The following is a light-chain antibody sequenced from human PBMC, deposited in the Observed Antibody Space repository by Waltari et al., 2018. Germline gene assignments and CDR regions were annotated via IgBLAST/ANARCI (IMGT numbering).Light chain of an antibody. V-gene: IGKV3-20*01. CDR3: QNHERLPAV. CDR2: GAS. Sequence: EIVLTQSPGTLSLSPGARATLSCRAIQSIGRFLIWYQQKPGQAPRLLIYGASSRAAGIPDRFSGSGSGTDFSLTISRLEPEDFAVYYCQNHERLPAVFGQGTKVEIK. CDR1: QSIGRF. J-gene: IGKJ1*01.